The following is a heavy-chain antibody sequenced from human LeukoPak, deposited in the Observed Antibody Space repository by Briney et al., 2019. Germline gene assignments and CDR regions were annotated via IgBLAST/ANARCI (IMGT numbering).Heavy chain of an antibody. D-gene: IGHD5-12*01. V-gene: IGHV3-23*01. CDR3: ARGPSGYHNT. CDR1: GFTFSSFG. CDR2: ISSTGGTA. Sequence: GGSLRLSCAASGFTFSSFGMSWVRQAPGQGLEWVSAISSTGGTAYYADSVKGRFTISRDNSKNTLYLQMNSLRAEDTAVYYCARGPSGYHNTGGQGTLVTVSS. J-gene: IGHJ4*02.